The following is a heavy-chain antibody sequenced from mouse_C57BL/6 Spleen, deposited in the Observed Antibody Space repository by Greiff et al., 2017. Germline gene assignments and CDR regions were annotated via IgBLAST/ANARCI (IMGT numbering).Heavy chain of an antibody. CDR3: ARNSNYYGSSYVYAMDY. CDR1: GFTFSDYG. Sequence: DVMLVESGGGLVKPGGSLKLSCAASGFTFSDYGMHWVRQAPEKGLEWVAYISSGSSTIYYADTVKGRFTISRDNAKNTLFLQMTSLRSEDTAMYYCARNSNYYGSSYVYAMDYWGQGTSVTVSS. J-gene: IGHJ4*01. D-gene: IGHD1-1*01. CDR2: ISSGSSTI. V-gene: IGHV5-17*01.